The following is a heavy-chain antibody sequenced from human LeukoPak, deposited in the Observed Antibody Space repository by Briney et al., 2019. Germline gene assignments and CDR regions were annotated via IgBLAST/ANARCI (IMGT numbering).Heavy chain of an antibody. Sequence: PGGSLRLSCAASGFTFDDYAMHWVRQAPGKGLEWVSGISWNSGSIGYADSVKGRFTISRDNAKNSLYLQMNSLRAEDTALYYCAKDMTPDSSGYYYGVVGGLHEFDYWGQGTLVTVSS. J-gene: IGHJ4*02. CDR1: GFTFDDYA. CDR3: AKDMTPDSSGYYYGVVGGLHEFDY. CDR2: ISWNSGSI. V-gene: IGHV3-9*01. D-gene: IGHD3-22*01.